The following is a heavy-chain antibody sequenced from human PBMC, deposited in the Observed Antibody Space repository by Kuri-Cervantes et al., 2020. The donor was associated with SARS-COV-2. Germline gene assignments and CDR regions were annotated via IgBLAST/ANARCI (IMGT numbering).Heavy chain of an antibody. Sequence: GGSLRLSCAASGFTVSSNYMSWVRQAPGKGLEWVSLIYSGGSTYYADSVKGRFTISRDNSKNTLYLQMNSLRAEDTAVYYCAKYLGYYYDSSGYYYELYYYYGMDVWGQGTTVTVSS. V-gene: IGHV3-53*01. D-gene: IGHD3-22*01. CDR1: GFTVSSNY. CDR3: AKYLGYYYDSSGYYYELYYYYGMDV. J-gene: IGHJ6*02. CDR2: IYSGGST.